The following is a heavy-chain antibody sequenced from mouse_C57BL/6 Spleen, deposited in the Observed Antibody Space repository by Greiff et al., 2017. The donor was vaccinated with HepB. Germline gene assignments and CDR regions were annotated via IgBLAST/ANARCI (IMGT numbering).Heavy chain of an antibody. J-gene: IGHJ3*01. CDR2: IHPNSGST. Sequence: QVQLQQPGAELVKPGASVKLSCKASGYTFTSYWMHWVKQRPGQGLEWIGMIHPNSGSTNYNEKFKSKATLTVDKSSSTAYMQLSILTSEDSAVYYCSRPPLYYDYGAWFAYWGQGTLVTVSA. D-gene: IGHD2-4*01. V-gene: IGHV1-64*01. CDR1: GYTFTSYW. CDR3: SRPPLYYDYGAWFAY.